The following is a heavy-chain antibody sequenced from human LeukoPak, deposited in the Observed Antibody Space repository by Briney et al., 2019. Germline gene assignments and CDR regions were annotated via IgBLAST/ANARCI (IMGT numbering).Heavy chain of an antibody. D-gene: IGHD3-16*01. CDR3: ARQGGYYYYGMDV. CDR2: ISDIGSI. Sequence: PSETLSLTCTVSGGSISSYYWSWIRQPPGKGLEWIAYISDIGSINYNPSLKSRVTISVDTSKNQFSLKLSSVTAADTAVYYCARQGGYYYYGMDVWGQGTTVTVSS. CDR1: GGSISSYY. V-gene: IGHV4-59*08. J-gene: IGHJ6*02.